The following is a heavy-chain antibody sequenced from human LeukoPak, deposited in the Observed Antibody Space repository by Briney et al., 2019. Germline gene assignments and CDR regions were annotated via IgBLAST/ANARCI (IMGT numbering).Heavy chain of an antibody. CDR2: INPNSGGT. V-gene: IGHV1-2*02. D-gene: IGHD2-2*01. J-gene: IGHJ6*03. CDR1: GYTFTGYY. Sequence: ASVKVSCKASGYTFTGYYMHWVRQAPGQGLEWMGWINPNSGGTNYAQKFQGRVTMTRDTSISTAYMELSRLRSDDTAVYYCARGVPGTYYYYYMDDWGKGTTVTVSS. CDR3: ARGVPGTYYYYYMDD.